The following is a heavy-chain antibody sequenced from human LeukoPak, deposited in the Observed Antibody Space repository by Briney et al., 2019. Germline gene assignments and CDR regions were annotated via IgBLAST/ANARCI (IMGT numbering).Heavy chain of an antibody. J-gene: IGHJ4*02. CDR2: INSDGSST. Sequence: GGSLRLSCAASGFTFSNYWMHWVRQAPGKGLVWVSRINSDGSSTTSADSVKGRFTISRDNAKNTLYLQMNSLRAEDTAVYYCAKGGATVIVYWGQGTLVTVSS. V-gene: IGHV3-74*01. CDR3: AKGGATVIVY. CDR1: GFTFSNYW. D-gene: IGHD4-17*01.